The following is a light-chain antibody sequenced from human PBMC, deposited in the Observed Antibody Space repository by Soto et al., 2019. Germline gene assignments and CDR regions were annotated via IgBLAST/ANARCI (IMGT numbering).Light chain of an antibody. CDR3: KQRSNWPDA. CDR1: QNIDNK. J-gene: IGKJ5*01. V-gene: IGKV3-15*01. CDR2: DAY. Sequence: VMTQSPATLSVSPGERATLSCRASQNIDNKLVWYQQKPGQVHRLLIYDAYTRATGIQARFSGSGSGTEFTLTISSLQSEDFAVYYCKQRSNWPDAFGQGTRLDNK.